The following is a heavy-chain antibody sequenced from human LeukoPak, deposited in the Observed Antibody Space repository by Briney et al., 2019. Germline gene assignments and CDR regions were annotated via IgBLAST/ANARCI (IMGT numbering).Heavy chain of an antibody. J-gene: IGHJ4*02. CDR1: GFTFSSYA. CDR3: ARGTVVGFHFDY. CDR2: ISGSGGST. Sequence: AGGSLRLSCAASGFTFSSYAMSWVRQAPGKGLEWVSAISGSGGSTYYADSVKGRLTISRDNSKNTLYLQMNSLRAEDTAVYYCARGTVVGFHFDYWGQGTLVTVSS. V-gene: IGHV3-23*01. D-gene: IGHD2-15*01.